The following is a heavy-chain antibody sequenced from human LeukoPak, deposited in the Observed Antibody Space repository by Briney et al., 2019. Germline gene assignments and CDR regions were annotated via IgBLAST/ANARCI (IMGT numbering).Heavy chain of an antibody. V-gene: IGHV1-2*02. Sequence: ASVKVSCKASGYTFTGYYMHWVRQAPGQGLEWMGWINPNSGGTNYAQKFQGRVTMTRDTSISTAYMELSRLRSDDTAVYYCARGDSSGYYHWFDPWGQGTLVNVSS. D-gene: IGHD3-22*01. CDR3: ARGDSSGYYHWFDP. J-gene: IGHJ5*02. CDR1: GYTFTGYY. CDR2: INPNSGGT.